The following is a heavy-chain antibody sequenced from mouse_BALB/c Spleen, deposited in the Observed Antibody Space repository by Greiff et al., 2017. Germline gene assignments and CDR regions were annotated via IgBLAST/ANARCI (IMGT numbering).Heavy chain of an antibody. CDR1: GFTFSSYG. J-gene: IGHJ4*01. Sequence: EVQRVESGGDLVKPGGSLKLSCAASGFTFSSYGMSWVRQTPDKRLEWVATISSGGSYTYYPDSVKGRFTISRDNAKNTLYLQMSSLKSEDTAMYYCARGGDRDAMDYWGQGTSVTVSS. D-gene: IGHD2-14*01. V-gene: IGHV5-6*01. CDR2: ISSGGSYT. CDR3: ARGGDRDAMDY.